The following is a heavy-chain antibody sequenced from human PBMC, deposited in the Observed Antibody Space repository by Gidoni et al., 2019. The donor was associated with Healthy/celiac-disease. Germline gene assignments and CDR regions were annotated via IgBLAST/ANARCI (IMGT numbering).Heavy chain of an antibody. V-gene: IGHV4-34*01. D-gene: IGHD3-10*01. CDR3: ARGTITMVRGVHTHYYYYMDV. Sequence: QVQLQQWGAGLLKPSETLSLTCAVYGGSFSGYYWSWIRQPPGKGLEWIGEIKHSGSTNYNPALKSRVTISVDTSKNLFSLKLSSVTAADTAVYYCARGTITMVRGVHTHYYYYMDVWGKGTTVTVSS. CDR1: GGSFSGYY. J-gene: IGHJ6*03. CDR2: IKHSGST.